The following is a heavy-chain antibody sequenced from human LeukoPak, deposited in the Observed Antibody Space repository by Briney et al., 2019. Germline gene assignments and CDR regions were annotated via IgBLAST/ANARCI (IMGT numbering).Heavy chain of an antibody. CDR3: ARGSWQPLAVVPAADNWFDP. CDR2: IYTSGST. J-gene: IGHJ5*02. V-gene: IGHV4-61*02. Sequence: SETLSLTCTVSGGSISSGSYYWSWIRQPAGKGLEWIVRIYTSGSTNYNPSLKSRVTISEDTSKNQFSLKLSSVTAADTAVYYCARGSWQPLAVVPAADNWFDPWGQGTLVTVSS. D-gene: IGHD2-2*01. CDR1: GGSISSGSYY.